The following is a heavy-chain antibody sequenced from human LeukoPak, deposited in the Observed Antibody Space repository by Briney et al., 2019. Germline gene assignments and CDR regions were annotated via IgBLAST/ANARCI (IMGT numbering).Heavy chain of an antibody. CDR3: ARSTPSDFYFDY. CDR2: ISGSNTI. D-gene: IGHD2-2*01. Sequence: PGGSLRLSCAASGFTFSNSEMNWVRRPSGKGLERVSYISGSNTIYYADSVKGRFTISRDNAKNSLYLQMNNLRAEDTAVYYCARSTPSDFYFDYWGQGTLVTVSS. J-gene: IGHJ4*02. CDR1: GFTFSNSE. V-gene: IGHV3-48*03.